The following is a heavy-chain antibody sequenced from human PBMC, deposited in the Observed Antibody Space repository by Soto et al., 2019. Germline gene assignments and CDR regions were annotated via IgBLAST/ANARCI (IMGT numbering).Heavy chain of an antibody. CDR2: ILSAGSNI. J-gene: IGHJ4*02. CDR3: AKSGLRFLDYFDY. Sequence: QVQLVESGGGVVQPGRSLRLSCAGSGFSVSNSAMHWVRPAPGKGLERVGVILSAGSNIFSDAVKGRFTVSRENSENTVYLQINSLTGEDTAVYICAKSGLRFLDYFDYCGQGTPVTVSS. CDR1: GFSVSNSA. V-gene: IGHV3-30*18. D-gene: IGHD4-17*01.